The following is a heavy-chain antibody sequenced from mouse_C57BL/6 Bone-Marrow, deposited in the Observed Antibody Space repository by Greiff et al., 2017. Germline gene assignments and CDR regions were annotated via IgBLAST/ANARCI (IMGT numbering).Heavy chain of an antibody. CDR3: ARYGSSDGYAMDY. CDR1: GYTFTSYW. V-gene: IGHV1-69*01. D-gene: IGHD1-1*01. J-gene: IGHJ4*01. Sequence: QVQLQQPGAELVMPGASVKLSCKASGYTFTSYWMHWVKQRPGQGLEWIGEIDPSDSYTNYNQKFKGKSTLTVDKSSSTAYMQLSSLTSEDSAVYYCARYGSSDGYAMDYWGQGTSVTASS. CDR2: IDPSDSYT.